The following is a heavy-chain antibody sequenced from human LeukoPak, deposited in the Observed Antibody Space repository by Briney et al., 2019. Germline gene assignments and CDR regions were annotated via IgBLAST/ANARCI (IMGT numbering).Heavy chain of an antibody. Sequence: SGGSLRLSCAASGFTFSTFAMSWVRQAPGKGLEWVSTISSSGSGGSTYYADSVKGRFTISRDNSKNTLYLQMNSLRAEDTAVYYCAGSSGSYPPWGQGTLVTVSS. J-gene: IGHJ5*02. CDR2: ISSSGSGGST. CDR1: GFTFSTFA. CDR3: AGSSGSYPP. V-gene: IGHV3-23*01. D-gene: IGHD1-26*01.